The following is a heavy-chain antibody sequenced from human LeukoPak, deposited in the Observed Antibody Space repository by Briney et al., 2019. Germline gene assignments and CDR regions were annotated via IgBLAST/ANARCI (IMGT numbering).Heavy chain of an antibody. CDR3: AKAGVRYFDSSGLYAFDF. CDR2: IYYSGST. V-gene: IGHV4-39*01. J-gene: IGHJ3*01. Sequence: PSETLSLTCAVSGGSISSTSYYWAWLRQPPGMGLEWIVTIYYSGSTYHNPSHRSRVTMSVDTSRNQFSLKLSSVDAADTAVYYCAKAGVRYFDSSGLYAFDFWGQGTTVTVSS. CDR1: GGSISSTSYY. D-gene: IGHD3-22*01.